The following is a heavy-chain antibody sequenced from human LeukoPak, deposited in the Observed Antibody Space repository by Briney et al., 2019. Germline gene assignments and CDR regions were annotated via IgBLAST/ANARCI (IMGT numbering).Heavy chain of an antibody. J-gene: IGHJ4*02. CDR3: ARDFLEDSY. D-gene: IGHD3-3*01. CDR2: ISSSSSTI. CDR1: GFTFSSYN. Sequence: PGGSLGLSCAASGFTFSSYNMNWVRQARGKGLEWLSYISSSSSTIYYADSVKGRFTISRDNAKNSLYLQMNSLRAEDTAVYYCARDFLEDSYWGQGTLVTVSS. V-gene: IGHV3-48*01.